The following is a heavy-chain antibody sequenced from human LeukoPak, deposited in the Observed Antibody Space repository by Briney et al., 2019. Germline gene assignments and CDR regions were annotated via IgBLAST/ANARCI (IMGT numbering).Heavy chain of an antibody. CDR2: IDSDGSTT. V-gene: IGHV3-74*01. J-gene: IGHJ4*02. CDR1: GLTFSNFW. Sequence: GGSLRLSCAVSGLTFSNFWMHWVRHAPGKGLVWVSGIDSDGSTTRYADSVKGRFTISRDNAKNTLYLQMNSLRDEDTAVYYCTRDPHGTAGTTRELDYWGQGTLVTVSS. D-gene: IGHD4-17*01. CDR3: TRDPHGTAGTTRELDY.